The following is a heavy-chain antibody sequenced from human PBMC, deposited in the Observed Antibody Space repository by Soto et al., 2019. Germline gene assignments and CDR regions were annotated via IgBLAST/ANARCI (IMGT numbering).Heavy chain of an antibody. CDR2: FDPENGER. Sequence: ASVKVSCKVSGFALIALTLHWVRQAPGKGLEWMGHFDPENGERVYAQKFQGRVTMTEDTSTDTAYMELTSLTSEDTAVYHCASSNYDKSFDVWGQGTMVTVSS. D-gene: IGHD3-16*01. CDR3: ASSNYDKSFDV. J-gene: IGHJ3*01. CDR1: GFALIALT. V-gene: IGHV1-24*01.